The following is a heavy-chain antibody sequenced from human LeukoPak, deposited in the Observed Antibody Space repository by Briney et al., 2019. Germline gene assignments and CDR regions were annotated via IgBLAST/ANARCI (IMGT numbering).Heavy chain of an antibody. CDR2: IFPDDSET. J-gene: IGHJ3*02. CDR3: FKPLIYDSGAMGIHWGPADGFDI. V-gene: IGHV5-51*01. CDR1: GFVFTSSW. D-gene: IGHD4/OR15-4a*01. Sequence: GESLQISCKGSGFVFTSSWIGWVRPMPGKGLECMGIIFPDDSETRYSPSFEGQVTISADKSSNTVYLQWTSLKASDTAIYFCFKPLIYDSGAMGIHWGPADGFDIWGPGTMVTVSP.